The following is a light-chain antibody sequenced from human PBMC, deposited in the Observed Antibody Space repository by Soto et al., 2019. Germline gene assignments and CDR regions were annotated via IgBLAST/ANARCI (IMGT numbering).Light chain of an antibody. Sequence: QSVLTQPPSVSVAPVQRVTISCTGSRSNIGAGYDVHWYQQLPGTAPKLLIYGNSNRPSGVPDRFSGSKSGTSASLAITGLQAEDEADYYCQSYDSSLSGWVFGGGTKLAVL. CDR2: GNS. CDR1: RSNIGAGYD. V-gene: IGLV1-40*01. CDR3: QSYDSSLSGWV. J-gene: IGLJ3*02.